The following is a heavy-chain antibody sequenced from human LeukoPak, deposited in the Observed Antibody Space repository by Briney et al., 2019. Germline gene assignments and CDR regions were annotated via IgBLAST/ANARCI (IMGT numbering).Heavy chain of an antibody. CDR2: ISSSSSAI. CDR3: AQKGGTDH. J-gene: IGHJ4*02. D-gene: IGHD2-15*01. CDR1: GFTFSRFG. Sequence: GGSLRLSCAASGFTFSRFGMNWVRQAPGKGLEWISYISSSSSAIYYADPMKGRFTISGDNAKNSLYLQMSSLRDEDTAVYYCAQKGGTDHWGQGTLVTVSS. V-gene: IGHV3-48*02.